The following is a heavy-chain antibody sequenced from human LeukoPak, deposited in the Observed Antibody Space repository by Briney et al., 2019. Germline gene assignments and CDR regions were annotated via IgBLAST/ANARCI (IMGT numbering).Heavy chain of an antibody. CDR1: GFTFSSYA. CDR2: ISYDGSNK. D-gene: IGHD6-19*01. V-gene: IGHV3-30-3*01. Sequence: GRSLRLSCAASGFTFSSYAMHWVRQAPGKGLEWVAVISYDGSNKYYADSVKGRFTISRDNSKNTLYLQMNSLRAEDTAVYYCARDSSSGWSRRGGYFDYWGQGTLVTVSS. CDR3: ARDSSSGWSRRGGYFDY. J-gene: IGHJ4*02.